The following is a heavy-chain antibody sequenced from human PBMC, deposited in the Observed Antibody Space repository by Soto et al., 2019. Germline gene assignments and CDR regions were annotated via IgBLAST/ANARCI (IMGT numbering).Heavy chain of an antibody. Sequence: QVQLVQSGAEVKSPGSSVKLSCMASGFTFTSVSSGAYIHWVRQAPGQGLEWMGLIDPSSESAAYEQKCQDRVTMTRDTSTSTVFIELSSLRSADTAFYYCTRVDILSPGTFEIWGQGTVVVVSS. V-gene: IGHV1-46*03. D-gene: IGHD2-2*03. CDR1: GFTFTSVSSGAY. CDR3: TRVDILSPGTFEI. J-gene: IGHJ3*02. CDR2: IDPSSESA.